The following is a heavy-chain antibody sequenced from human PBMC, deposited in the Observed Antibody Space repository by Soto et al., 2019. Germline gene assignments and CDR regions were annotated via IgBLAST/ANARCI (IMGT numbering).Heavy chain of an antibody. CDR1: GYTFTSYG. Sequence: QVQLVQSGAEVKKPGASVKVSCKASGYTFTSYGISWVRQAPGQGLEWMGWISAYNGNTNYAQKLQGRVTMTTDTYTSTAYMELRSLRSDDTAVYYCARKLLWFGELLTAVNWFDPWGQRTLVTVSS. D-gene: IGHD3-10*01. V-gene: IGHV1-18*01. CDR2: ISAYNGNT. J-gene: IGHJ5*02. CDR3: ARKLLWFGELLTAVNWFDP.